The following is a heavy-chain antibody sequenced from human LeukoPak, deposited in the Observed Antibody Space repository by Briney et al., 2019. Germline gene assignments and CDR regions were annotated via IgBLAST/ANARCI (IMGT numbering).Heavy chain of an antibody. Sequence: ASVKVSCKASGYTFTGYYMHWVRQAPGQGLEWMGWINPNSGGTNYAQKFQGRVTMTRDTSISTAYMELSRLRSDDTAAYYCARSSSGWYFLFDYWGQGTLVTVSS. J-gene: IGHJ4*02. CDR2: INPNSGGT. V-gene: IGHV1-2*02. D-gene: IGHD6-19*01. CDR3: ARSSSGWYFLFDY. CDR1: GYTFTGYY.